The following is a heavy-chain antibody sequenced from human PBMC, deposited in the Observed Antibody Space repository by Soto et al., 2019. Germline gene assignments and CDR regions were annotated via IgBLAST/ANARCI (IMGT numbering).Heavy chain of an antibody. CDR1: GYTFTSYD. J-gene: IGHJ6*03. CDR3: ARGSERFLEWWWCYYYKGC. D-gene: IGHD3-3*01. V-gene: IGHV1-8*01. CDR2: MNPNSGNT. Sequence: ASVKVSCKASGYTFTSYDINWVRQATGQGLEWMGWMNPNSGNTGYAQKFQGRVTMTRNTSISTAYMELSSLRSEDTAVYYCARGSERFLEWWWCYYYKGCWGKGTTVTVSS.